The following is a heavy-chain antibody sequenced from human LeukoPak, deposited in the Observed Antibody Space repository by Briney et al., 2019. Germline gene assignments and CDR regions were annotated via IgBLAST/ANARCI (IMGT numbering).Heavy chain of an antibody. J-gene: IGHJ4*02. Sequence: PGGSLRLSCEASRFTFSSYSMNWVRQAPGKGLEWVSAISGSGGSTYYADSVKGRFTISRDNSKNTLYLQMNSLRAEDTAVYYCAKDRSHYDYVWGSYPHGYWGQGTLVTVSS. CDR2: ISGSGGST. D-gene: IGHD3-16*02. CDR3: AKDRSHYDYVWGSYPHGY. CDR1: RFTFSSYS. V-gene: IGHV3-23*01.